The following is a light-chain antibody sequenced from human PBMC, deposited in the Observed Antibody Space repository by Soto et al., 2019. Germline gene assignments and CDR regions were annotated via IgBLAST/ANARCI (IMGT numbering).Light chain of an antibody. Sequence: EIVMTQSPATLSVSPGERATLSCRASQSVRRNLAWYQQKPGQAPRLLNYGASTRATGIPARFSGSGSGTEFTLTISSLQSEDFAFYYCQQYNNWLPWTFGQGTKVEIK. CDR1: QSVRRN. CDR3: QQYNNWLPWT. CDR2: GAS. V-gene: IGKV3D-15*01. J-gene: IGKJ1*01.